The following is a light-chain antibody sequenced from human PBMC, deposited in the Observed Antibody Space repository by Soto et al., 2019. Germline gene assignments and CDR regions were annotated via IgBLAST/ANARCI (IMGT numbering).Light chain of an antibody. J-gene: IGKJ3*01. V-gene: IGKV1-6*01. Sequence: AIQMTQSPSSLSASVGDRVTITCRASQGIRNDLGWYQQKPGKAPQLLIYAASSLQSGVTSRFSGSGSGTDFTLTISSLQPEDFATYYCLQDYNYPFTFGPGTKVDIK. CDR3: LQDYNYPFT. CDR1: QGIRND. CDR2: AAS.